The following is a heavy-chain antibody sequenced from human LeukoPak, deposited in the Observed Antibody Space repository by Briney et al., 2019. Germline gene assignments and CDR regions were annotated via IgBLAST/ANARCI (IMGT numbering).Heavy chain of an antibody. Sequence: SETLSLTCTVSGGSISSYYWSWIRQPPGKGLEWIGYIYYSGSTNYNPSLKSRVTISVDTSKNQFSLKLTSVTAADTAVYYCAIGGYYDSSSAYYDFWGQGTLVTVSS. D-gene: IGHD3-22*01. V-gene: IGHV4-59*12. CDR1: GGSISSYY. CDR2: IYYSGST. CDR3: AIGGYYDSSSAYYDF. J-gene: IGHJ4*02.